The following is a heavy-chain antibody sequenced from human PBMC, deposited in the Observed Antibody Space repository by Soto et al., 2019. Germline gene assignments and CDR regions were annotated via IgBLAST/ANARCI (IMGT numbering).Heavy chain of an antibody. Sequence: GGSLRLSCAASGFTFSNYAMSWVRQAPGKGPEWVSSIHGGGDSTYYADSVKGRFTISRDNSKDTLYLQMNSLRAEDTAVYYCARVGLGIQLWLPHFDYWGQGTLVTVSS. CDR2: IHGGGDST. D-gene: IGHD5-18*01. CDR3: ARVGLGIQLWLPHFDY. V-gene: IGHV3-23*01. CDR1: GFTFSNYA. J-gene: IGHJ4*02.